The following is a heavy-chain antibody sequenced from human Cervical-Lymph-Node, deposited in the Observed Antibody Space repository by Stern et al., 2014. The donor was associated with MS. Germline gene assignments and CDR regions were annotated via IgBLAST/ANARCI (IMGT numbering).Heavy chain of an antibody. CDR3: ARDSTTGMDV. CDR1: GDTFSSYA. J-gene: IGHJ6*02. Sequence: QVQLVESGAEVKKPGSSVKVSCKTSGDTFSSYAISWVRQGPGQGLEWMGAFVPIFGTANYAEKSQGRVTITADVSTNTAYMELSRLGSDDTAVYYCARDSTTGMDVWGQGTTVTVSS. CDR2: FVPIFGTA. V-gene: IGHV1-69*01. D-gene: IGHD1-1*01.